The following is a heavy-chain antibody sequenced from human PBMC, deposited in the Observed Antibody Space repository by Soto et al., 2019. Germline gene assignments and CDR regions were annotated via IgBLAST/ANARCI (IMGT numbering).Heavy chain of an antibody. Sequence: ASVKVSCKASGNTFTNFGVTWVRQAPGQGLEWMGWISAYTDDPNYAQKFQGRVTITADKSTSTASMELSSLRFEDTAVYYCARVNGGGLTSYFDYWVQGTLVTVS. CDR2: ISAYTDDP. V-gene: IGHV1-18*01. CDR3: ARVNGGGLTSYFDY. J-gene: IGHJ4*02. D-gene: IGHD5-12*01. CDR1: GNTFTNFG.